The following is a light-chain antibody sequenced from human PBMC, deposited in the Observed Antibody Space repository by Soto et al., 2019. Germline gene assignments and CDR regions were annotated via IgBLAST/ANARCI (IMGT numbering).Light chain of an antibody. Sequence: EMVLTQSPATLSSFPGDRVTLSCRASQYINTRLAWYQHRPGQAPRLLIYQTSLRAAGIPGRFRASGSVTDFTLTISDVQPEDFGLYYCHQSQSLPRTLAQGTKVDIK. CDR1: QYINTR. CDR2: QTS. J-gene: IGKJ1*01. V-gene: IGKV3-11*01. CDR3: HQSQSLPRT.